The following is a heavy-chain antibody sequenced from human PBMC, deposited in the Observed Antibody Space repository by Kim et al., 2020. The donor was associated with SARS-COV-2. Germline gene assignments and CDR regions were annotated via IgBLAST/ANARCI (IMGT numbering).Heavy chain of an antibody. D-gene: IGHD3-22*01. CDR1: GFTFSVYS. V-gene: IGHV3-30*04. CDR3: ASCPYSSDCWSLDF. Sequence: GGSLRLSCAASGFTFSVYSMHWVRQAPGKGLEWVAVISYDGLHKSYADSVKGRFTISRDNSKNTLYLQMNSLRAEDTAVFYCASCPYSSDCWSLDFWGQGTLVTVSS. CDR2: ISYDGLHK. J-gene: IGHJ4*02.